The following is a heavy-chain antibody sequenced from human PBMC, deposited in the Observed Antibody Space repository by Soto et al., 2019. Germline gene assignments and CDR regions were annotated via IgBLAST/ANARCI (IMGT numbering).Heavy chain of an antibody. V-gene: IGHV3-9*01. CDR3: AKDSYYVASFGYYMDV. J-gene: IGHJ6*03. CDR1: GFTFDDYA. Sequence: GGSLRLSCAASGFTFDDYAMHWVRQAPGKGLEWVSGISWNSGSIGYADSVKGRFTISRDNAKNSLYLQMNSLRAEDTALYYCAKDSYYVASFGYYMDVWGKGTTVTVSS. CDR2: ISWNSGSI. D-gene: IGHD3-16*01.